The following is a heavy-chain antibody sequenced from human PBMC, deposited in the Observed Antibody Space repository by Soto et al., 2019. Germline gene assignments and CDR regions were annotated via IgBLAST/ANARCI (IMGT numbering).Heavy chain of an antibody. D-gene: IGHD3-9*01. J-gene: IGHJ6*02. CDR3: AREKLRYFDWLLGYYYGMDV. V-gene: IGHV1-18*01. CDR1: GYTFTSYG. Sequence: ASVKVSCKASGYTFTSYGISWVRQAPGQRLEWLGWISAYNGNTNYAQKLQGRVTMTTDTSTSTAYMELRSLRSDDTAVYYCAREKLRYFDWLLGYYYGMDVWGQGTTVTVSS. CDR2: ISAYNGNT.